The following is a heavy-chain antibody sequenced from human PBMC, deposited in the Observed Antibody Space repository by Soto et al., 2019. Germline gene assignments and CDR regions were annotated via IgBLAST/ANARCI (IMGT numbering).Heavy chain of an antibody. CDR2: IGGSSVYT. CDR3: ARLGEWSPNWYFDL. Sequence: QVQLVESGEGLVKPGGSLRLSCAASGIIFSDYYMSWIRQAPGKGLEWVSYIGGSSVYTNYADSVKGRFTISRDNAKNSLYLQMNSLRAEDTAVYYCARLGEWSPNWYFDLWGRGTLVTVSS. V-gene: IGHV3-11*05. D-gene: IGHD3-3*01. CDR1: GIIFSDYY. J-gene: IGHJ2*01.